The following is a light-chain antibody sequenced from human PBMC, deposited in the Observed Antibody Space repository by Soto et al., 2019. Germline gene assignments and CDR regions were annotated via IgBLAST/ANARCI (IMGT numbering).Light chain of an antibody. CDR2: DAS. Sequence: DIQMTQSPSSLSASVGDRVTITCRASRNIGTFLNWYQQQSGKAPKLLIYDASSLQRGVPLRFTGSGSGTDFTLTIRSLQPEDFATYYCQQIYSYLSITFGQGTRLEIK. J-gene: IGKJ5*01. V-gene: IGKV1-39*01. CDR1: RNIGTF. CDR3: QQIYSYLSIT.